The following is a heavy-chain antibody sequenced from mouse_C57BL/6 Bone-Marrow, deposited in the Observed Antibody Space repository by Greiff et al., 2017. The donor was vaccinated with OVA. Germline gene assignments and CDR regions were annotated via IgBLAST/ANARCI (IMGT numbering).Heavy chain of an antibody. CDR1: GYTFTDYS. CDR3: ARRGYWYFDV. V-gene: IGHV1-76*01. CDR2: IYPGSGNT. Sequence: VQVVESGAELVRPGASVKLSCKASGYTFTDYSINWVKQRPGQGLEWIARIYPGSGNTYYNEKFKGKATLTAEKSSSTAYMQRSSLTSEDSAVYFCARRGYWYFDVWGTGTTVTVSS. J-gene: IGHJ1*03.